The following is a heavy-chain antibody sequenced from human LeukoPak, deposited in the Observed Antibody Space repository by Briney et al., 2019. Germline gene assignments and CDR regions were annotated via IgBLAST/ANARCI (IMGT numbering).Heavy chain of an antibody. Sequence: SQTLSLTCAISGDSVSSNSVTWNWIRQSQSRGLEWLGRTYYRSKWYKYYAVSVKGRITINPDTSKNQFSLQLNSVTPEDTAVYYCARGPSYFQHWGQGTLVTVSS. CDR1: GDSVSSNSVT. V-gene: IGHV6-1*01. CDR2: TYYRSKWYK. CDR3: ARGPSYFQH. J-gene: IGHJ1*01.